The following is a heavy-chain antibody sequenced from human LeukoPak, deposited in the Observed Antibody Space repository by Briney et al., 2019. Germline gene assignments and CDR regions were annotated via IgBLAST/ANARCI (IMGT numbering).Heavy chain of an antibody. J-gene: IGHJ4*02. CDR3: ARGVEGCSSTSCYEFDY. CDR2: INHSGST. Sequence: AETLSLTCAVYGGSFRGYYWSWIRQPPGKELEWIGEINHSGSTNYNPSLKSRVTISVDTSKHQFSLKLSSVTAADTAVYYCARGVEGCSSTSCYEFDYWGQGTLVTVSS. D-gene: IGHD2-2*01. V-gene: IGHV4-34*01. CDR1: GGSFRGYY.